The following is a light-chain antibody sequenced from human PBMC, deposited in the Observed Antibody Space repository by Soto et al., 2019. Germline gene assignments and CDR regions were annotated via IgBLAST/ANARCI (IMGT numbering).Light chain of an antibody. Sequence: QSALTQPPSASGSPGQSVTISCTGTSSDVGGYNYVSWYQQYPGRAPKLMIYEVTKRPSGVPDRFSGSKSGNTASLTVSGLQAEDDADYYCSSYEASKNFYFVFGGGTKLTVL. CDR3: SSYEASKNFYFV. J-gene: IGLJ3*02. V-gene: IGLV2-8*01. CDR1: SSDVGGYNY. CDR2: EVT.